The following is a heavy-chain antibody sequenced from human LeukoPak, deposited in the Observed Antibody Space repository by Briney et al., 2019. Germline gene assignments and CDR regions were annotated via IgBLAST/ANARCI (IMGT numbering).Heavy chain of an antibody. D-gene: IGHD4-23*01. CDR1: GGSVSSCS. V-gene: IGHV4-59*02. Sequence: SETLSLTCTVSGGSVSSCSWSWIRQPPGKGLEWIGNVYYSGSTNYNPSLKSRVTISVDTSKNQFSLKLTSVTAADTALYYCARVFGGNPNWFDPWGQGTLVTVSS. CDR3: ARVFGGNPNWFDP. J-gene: IGHJ5*02. CDR2: VYYSGST.